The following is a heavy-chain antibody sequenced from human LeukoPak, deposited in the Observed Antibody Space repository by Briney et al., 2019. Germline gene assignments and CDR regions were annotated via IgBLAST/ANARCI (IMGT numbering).Heavy chain of an antibody. Sequence: GGSLRLSCGASGFTFRRFGMHWVRQAPGKGLEWVAFIQDDGSPKYYAGSVKGRFSISRDNSKNTVYLQMNSLRAEDTALYYCARDYASRSYGLDYWGQGTLVTVSS. CDR3: ARDYASRSYGLDY. CDR1: GFTFRRFG. D-gene: IGHD3-10*01. J-gene: IGHJ4*02. CDR2: IQDDGSPK. V-gene: IGHV3-30*02.